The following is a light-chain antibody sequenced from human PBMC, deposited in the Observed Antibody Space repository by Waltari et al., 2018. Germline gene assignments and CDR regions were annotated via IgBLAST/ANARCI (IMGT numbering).Light chain of an antibody. Sequence: PPPWASQSNETHLARFQQKPGQAPRLLISGASTRATNVPTRFSGSGSGTAFTLTISSLQSEDFAVYYCQQYNNWPPWTFGPGTKVEIK. V-gene: IGKV3-15*01. CDR3: QQYNNWPPWT. CDR2: GAS. J-gene: IGKJ1*01. CDR1: QSNETH.